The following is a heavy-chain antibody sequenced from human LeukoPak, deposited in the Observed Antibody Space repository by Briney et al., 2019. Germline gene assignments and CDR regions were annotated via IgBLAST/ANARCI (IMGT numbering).Heavy chain of an antibody. V-gene: IGHV3-15*01. CDR2: IKSNGDGGTT. CDR3: TADGNCQTTSCY. Sequence: GGSLRLSCTASGFTFSNAWMSWVCQAPGKGLEWIGRIKSNGDGGTTEFAAPVKGRFTISRDDSKNTLYLQMNSLETEDTAVYYCTADGNCQTTSCYWGRGALVTVSS. D-gene: IGHD2-2*01. J-gene: IGHJ4*02. CDR1: GFTFSNAW.